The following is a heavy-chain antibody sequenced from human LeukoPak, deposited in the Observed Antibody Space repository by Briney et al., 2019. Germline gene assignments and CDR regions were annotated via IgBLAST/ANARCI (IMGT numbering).Heavy chain of an antibody. CDR2: ISGYYGNT. CDR1: GYTFTSYG. J-gene: IGHJ4*02. Sequence: ASVKVSCKASGYTFTSYGISWVRQAPGQGLEWMGWISGYYGNTDSAQNLQGRVTMTRDTSTSTVYMELRSLTSDDTAVYYCARRGPVGGGWGFDYWGQGTLVTVSS. CDR3: ARRGPVGGGWGFDY. D-gene: IGHD6-19*01. V-gene: IGHV1-18*01.